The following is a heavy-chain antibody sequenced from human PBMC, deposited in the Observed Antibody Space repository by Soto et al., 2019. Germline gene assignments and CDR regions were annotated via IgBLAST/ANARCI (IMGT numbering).Heavy chain of an antibody. J-gene: IGHJ5*02. V-gene: IGHV5-51*01. CDR1: GYRFTDYW. CDR2: IYPTDSDT. Sequence: SLKISCKGSGYRFTDYWIGWVRQMPGKGLDLLGIIYPTDSDTIYSPSFQGQVTISADKSINTAYLQWSSLKASDTAIYYCARLGSGTYRPNDWFDPWGQGTQVTVSS. CDR3: ARLGSGTYRPNDWFDP. D-gene: IGHD3-16*01.